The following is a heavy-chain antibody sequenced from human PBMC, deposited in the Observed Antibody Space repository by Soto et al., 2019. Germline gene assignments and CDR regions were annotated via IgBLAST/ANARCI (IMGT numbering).Heavy chain of an antibody. V-gene: IGHV3-23*01. CDR2: ISGSGGST. J-gene: IGHJ3*02. D-gene: IGHD3-22*01. CDR1: GFTFSSYA. Sequence: LRLSCAASGFTFSSYAMSWVRQAPGKGLEWVSAISGSGGSTYYADSVKGRFTISRDNSKNTLYLQMNSLRAEDTAVYYCAKDPIDYYDSSGYYGAAFDIWGQGTMVTVS. CDR3: AKDPIDYYDSSGYYGAAFDI.